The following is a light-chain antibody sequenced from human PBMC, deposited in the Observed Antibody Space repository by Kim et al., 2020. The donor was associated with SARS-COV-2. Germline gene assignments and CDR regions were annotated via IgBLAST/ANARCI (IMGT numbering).Light chain of an antibody. Sequence: SPGQTARITCSGDALPKQYAYWFQQKPGQAPVVVIYEDTERPSGIPERFSGSTSGTTVTLTISGVQAEDEADYYCQSADSSDTFWVFGGGTKVTVL. J-gene: IGLJ3*02. V-gene: IGLV3-25*03. CDR3: QSADSSDTFWV. CDR2: EDT. CDR1: ALPKQY.